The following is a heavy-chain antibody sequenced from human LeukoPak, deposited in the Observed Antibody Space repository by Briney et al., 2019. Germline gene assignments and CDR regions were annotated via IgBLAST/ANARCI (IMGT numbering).Heavy chain of an antibody. J-gene: IGHJ6*04. Sequence: PSETLSLTCSVSSGSHNKFYWSWIRQPPGKGLEGIGYIYYSGSTKYNPSLKSRVTISVDTSKNQFSLKLSSVTATDTAVYYSARAGYSGSDFSVWGKGSTVTVSS. V-gene: IGHV4-59*01. CDR2: IYYSGST. CDR3: ARAGYSGSDFSV. CDR1: SGSHNKFY. D-gene: IGHD5-12*01.